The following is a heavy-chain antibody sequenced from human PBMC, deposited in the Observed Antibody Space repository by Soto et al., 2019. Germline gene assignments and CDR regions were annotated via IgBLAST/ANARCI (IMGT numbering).Heavy chain of an antibody. CDR1: GLSLTNAKLG. J-gene: IGHJ5*02. V-gene: IGHV2-26*01. D-gene: IGHD2-2*01. CDR2: IFSNDDK. CDR3: ALIKVCSRTDCFLASFDP. Sequence: ESGPTLVNPTEPLTLTCTVSGLSLTNAKLGVSWIRQPPGKALEWLAHIFSNDDKSYSTSLDRRLTISKDTSKSQVVLTMTNLDPVDSGTYYCALIKVCSRTDCFLASFDPWGQGTLVTVSS.